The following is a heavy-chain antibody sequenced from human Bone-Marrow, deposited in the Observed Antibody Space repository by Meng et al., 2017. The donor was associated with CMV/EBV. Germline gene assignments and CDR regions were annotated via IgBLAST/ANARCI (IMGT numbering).Heavy chain of an antibody. J-gene: IGHJ4*02. Sequence: ASVKVSCKASGYVFTTYGITWLRQAPGQRLECMGWISGYNGDTDYAQKLQGRFTMTRDTSTSTAYMELRSLRSDDTAVYYCASIRGYSGYGPDDYWGQGTLVTVSS. D-gene: IGHD5-12*01. CDR3: ASIRGYSGYGPDDY. CDR2: ISGYNGDT. V-gene: IGHV1-18*01. CDR1: GYVFTTYG.